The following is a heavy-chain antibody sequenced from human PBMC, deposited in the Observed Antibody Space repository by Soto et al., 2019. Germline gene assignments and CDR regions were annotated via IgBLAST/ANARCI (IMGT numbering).Heavy chain of an antibody. V-gene: IGHV4-59*01. Sequence: SETLSLTCTVSGGSISSYYWSWIGQPPGKGLEWIGYIYYSGSTNYNPSLKSRVTISVDTSKNQFSLKLSSVTAADTAVYYCARDGVDTGAFDIWGQGTMVTVSS. D-gene: IGHD5-18*01. CDR2: IYYSGST. J-gene: IGHJ3*02. CDR1: GGSISSYY. CDR3: ARDGVDTGAFDI.